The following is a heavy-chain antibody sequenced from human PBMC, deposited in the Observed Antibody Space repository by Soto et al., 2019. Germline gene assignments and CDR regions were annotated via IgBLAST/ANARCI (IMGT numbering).Heavy chain of an antibody. J-gene: IGHJ3*02. D-gene: IGHD3-16*01. CDR2: ISSSSSYT. CDR3: ASYTLAAAFDI. Sequence: QVQLVESGGGLVKPGGSLRLSCAASGFTFSDYYMSWIRQAPGKGLEWVSYISSSSSYTNYADSVKGRFTISRDNAKNSLYLQMNSLRAEDTAVYYCASYTLAAAFDIWGQGTMVTVSS. CDR1: GFTFSDYY. V-gene: IGHV3-11*05.